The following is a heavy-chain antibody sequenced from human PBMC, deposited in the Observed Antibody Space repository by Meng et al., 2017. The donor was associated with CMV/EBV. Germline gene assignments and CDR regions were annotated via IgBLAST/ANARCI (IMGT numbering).Heavy chain of an antibody. CDR3: ARDFSAYDSSGYYAYYGMDV. V-gene: IGHV3-20*04. Sequence: GESLKISCAASGFTFDDYGMSWVRQAPGKGVEWVSGINWNGGSTGYADSVKGRFTISRDNAKNSLYLQMNSLRAEDTALYYCARDFSAYDSSGYYAYYGMDVWGQGTTVTVSS. CDR1: GFTFDDYG. D-gene: IGHD3-22*01. J-gene: IGHJ6*02. CDR2: INWNGGST.